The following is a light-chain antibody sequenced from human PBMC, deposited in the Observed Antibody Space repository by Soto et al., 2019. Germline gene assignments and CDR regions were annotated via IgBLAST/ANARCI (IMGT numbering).Light chain of an antibody. CDR1: QSVSGW. V-gene: IGKV1-5*01. Sequence: DIQMIQSPPTMAASGGNRDIVGCRASQSVSGWLAWYQQKPGEAPKLLIYDASALPRGVPSRFSGIGSRTKFTLTSPSLQPDYSAPSYYQQYHTFSGRYGRGTKVDIK. CDR2: DAS. CDR3: QQYHTFSGR. J-gene: IGKJ1*01.